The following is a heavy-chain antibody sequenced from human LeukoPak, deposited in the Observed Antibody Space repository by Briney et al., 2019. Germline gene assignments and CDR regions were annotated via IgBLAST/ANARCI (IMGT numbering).Heavy chain of an antibody. V-gene: IGHV3-48*03. Sequence: PGGSMRLSCAASGFTFSSYEMNWVRQAPGKGLEWVSYISRSGSTIYYADSVNVRFTISRDNAKHSLYQQMNSLRAEDTAVYYCARGEYNWNYIGGYYYYMDVWGKGTTVTVSS. D-gene: IGHD1-7*01. J-gene: IGHJ6*03. CDR1: GFTFSSYE. CDR3: ARGEYNWNYIGGYYYYMDV. CDR2: ISRSGSTI.